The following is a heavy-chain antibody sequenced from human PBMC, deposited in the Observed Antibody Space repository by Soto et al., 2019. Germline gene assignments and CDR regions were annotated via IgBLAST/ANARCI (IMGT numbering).Heavy chain of an antibody. V-gene: IGHV3-23*01. D-gene: IGHD6-19*01. CDR1: GFTFSSYA. CDR2: ISGSGGST. CDR3: ARRGSGRYYEY. Sequence: EVQLLESGGGLVQPGGSLRLSCAASGFTFSSYAMRWVRQAPVKGLEWVSAISGSGGSTYYADSAKGRFTISRDNSKNTLYLKMNSLRAEDTAVYYCARRGSGRYYEYWGQGTLVTVS. J-gene: IGHJ4*02.